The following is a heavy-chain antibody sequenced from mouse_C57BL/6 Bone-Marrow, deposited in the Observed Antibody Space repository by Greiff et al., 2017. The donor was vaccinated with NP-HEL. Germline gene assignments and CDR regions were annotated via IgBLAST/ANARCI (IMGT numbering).Heavy chain of an antibody. CDR1: GYTFTSYW. CDR3: AVDGYSWFAY. V-gene: IGHV1-7*01. D-gene: IGHD2-3*01. CDR2: INPSSGYT. J-gene: IGHJ3*01. Sequence: VQLQQSGAELAKPGASVKLSCKASGYTFTSYWMHWVKQRPGQGLEWIGYINPSSGYTKYNQKFKVKATLTADKSSSTAYRQLSSVTYEDSAVYYCAVDGYSWFAYWGQGTLVTVSA.